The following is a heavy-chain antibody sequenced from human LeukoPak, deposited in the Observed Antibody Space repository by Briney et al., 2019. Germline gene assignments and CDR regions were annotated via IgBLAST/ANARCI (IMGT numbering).Heavy chain of an antibody. V-gene: IGHV1-46*01. CDR1: GYTFTSNY. J-gene: IGHJ3*02. Sequence: ASVKVSCKAFGYTFTSNYMHWVRQAPGQGPEWMGVISPSGGSTTYAQKFQGRVTMTEDTSTDTAYMELSSLRSEDTAVYYCATWYYDSSGHSPPPWSRAFDIWGQGTMVTVSS. CDR3: ATWYYDSSGHSPPPWSRAFDI. D-gene: IGHD3-22*01. CDR2: ISPSGGST.